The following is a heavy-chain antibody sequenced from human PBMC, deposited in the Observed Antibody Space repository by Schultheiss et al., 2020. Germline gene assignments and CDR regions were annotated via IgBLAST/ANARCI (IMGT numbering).Heavy chain of an antibody. CDR1: GFTFSSYA. V-gene: IGHV3-7*01. CDR3: ARDGGPDGYQYWFDY. J-gene: IGHJ4*02. CDR2: IKQDGSEK. D-gene: IGHD5-18*01. Sequence: GGSLRLSCAASGFTFSSYAMSWVRQAPGKGLEWVANIKQDGSEKYYVDSVKGRFTISRDNATNSLYLQMNSLRAEDTAVYYCARDGGPDGYQYWFDYWGQGALVTVSS.